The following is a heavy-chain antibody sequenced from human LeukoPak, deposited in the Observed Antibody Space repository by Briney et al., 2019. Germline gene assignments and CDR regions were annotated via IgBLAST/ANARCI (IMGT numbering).Heavy chain of an antibody. D-gene: IGHD2-15*01. CDR1: GFTFNNYD. CDR3: ARSFHCSGGRCYLDFLL. J-gene: IGHJ1*01. V-gene: IGHV3-13*01. Sequence: GGSLRLSCAASGFTFNNYDMHWVRQATGKGLVWVVAIGTECDTYYPDSVKGRFTISRENGKNSLFLQMDSLRAGDSAVYYCARSFHCSGGRCYLDFLLWGQGTLVTVSS. CDR2: IGTECDT.